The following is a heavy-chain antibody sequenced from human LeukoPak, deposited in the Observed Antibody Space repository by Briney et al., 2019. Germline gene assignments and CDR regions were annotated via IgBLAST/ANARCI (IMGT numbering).Heavy chain of an antibody. J-gene: IGHJ4*02. CDR2: IKEDGSEK. CDR1: GFTFSSYG. CDR3: ARLDYYDSSGYYYGPDY. V-gene: IGHV3-7*01. Sequence: PGGSLRLPCAASGFTFSSYGMHWVRQAPGKGLEWVADIKEDGSEKRYVDSVKGRFTISRENARNSLYLQMNSLRAEDTAVYYCARLDYYDSSGYYYGPDYWGQGTLVTVSS. D-gene: IGHD3-22*01.